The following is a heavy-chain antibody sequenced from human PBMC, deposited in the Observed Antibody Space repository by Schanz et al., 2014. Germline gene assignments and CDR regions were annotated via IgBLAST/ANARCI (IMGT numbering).Heavy chain of an antibody. J-gene: IGHJ4*02. Sequence: EVRLVESGGGLVQPGGSLRLSCEASGFTLSNSDMHWVRQGTGKGLEWVSTIGYLGDTYYPDSVKGRFTMSRDNSKNTLYLQMNSLRAEDTAVYYCARDSRPNYDFLTAYYSIDYWGQGTLVTVSS. V-gene: IGHV3-13*01. CDR1: GFTLSNSD. CDR2: IGYLGDT. D-gene: IGHD3-9*01. CDR3: ARDSRPNYDFLTAYYSIDY.